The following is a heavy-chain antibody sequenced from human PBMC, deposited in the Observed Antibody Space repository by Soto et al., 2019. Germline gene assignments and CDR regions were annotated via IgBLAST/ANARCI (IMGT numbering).Heavy chain of an antibody. CDR1: GFSFSNYG. D-gene: IGHD2-2*01. CDR3: AKDRVIQLLPIWPDP. J-gene: IGHJ5*02. V-gene: IGHV3-30*18. CDR2: VSSDGNNT. Sequence: GGSLRLSCVASGFSFSNYGMHWVRQAPGKGLEWVAFVSSDGNNTYYAESVKGRFTISRDNAKNTLYLQVDRLTVDDTAVYYCAKDRVIQLLPIWPDPWGQGTLVTVSS.